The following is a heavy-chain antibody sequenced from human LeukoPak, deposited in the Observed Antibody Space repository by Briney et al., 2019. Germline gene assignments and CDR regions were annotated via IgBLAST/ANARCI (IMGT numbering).Heavy chain of an antibody. CDR1: GFTFSRSW. J-gene: IGHJ4*02. CDR2: INGDGTKI. CDR3: ARTYSSGPFNY. D-gene: IGHD6-19*01. Sequence: GGSLRLSCAASGFTFSRSWMTWVRQAPGKGLEWVANINGDGTKIHYVDSVKGRFTISRDNAKNSLYLQMNSLRAEDTAVYYCARTYSSGPFNYWGQGTLVTVSS. V-gene: IGHV3-7*01.